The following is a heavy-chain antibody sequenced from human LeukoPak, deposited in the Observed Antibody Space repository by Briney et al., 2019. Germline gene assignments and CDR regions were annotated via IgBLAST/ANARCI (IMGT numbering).Heavy chain of an antibody. D-gene: IGHD3-10*01. CDR3: ASIYGSGSYHAGTVY. CDR1: GFTFSSYS. CDR2: ISYDGSNK. J-gene: IGHJ4*02. Sequence: PGRSLRLSCAASGFTFSSYSMHWVRQAPGKGLEWVAVISYDGSNKYYADSVKGRFTISRDNSKNTLYLQMNRLRAEDTAVYYCASIYGSGSYHAGTVYWGQGTLVTGSS. V-gene: IGHV3-30*04.